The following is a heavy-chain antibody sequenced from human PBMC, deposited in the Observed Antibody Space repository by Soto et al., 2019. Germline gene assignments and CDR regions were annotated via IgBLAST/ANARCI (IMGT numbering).Heavy chain of an antibody. CDR1: GFTFSSYA. J-gene: IGHJ4*02. D-gene: IGHD3-3*01. CDR3: AKDHDFWSGYPLDY. V-gene: IGHV3-23*01. Sequence: GGSLRLCCAASGFTFSSYAMSWVRQAPGKGLEWVSAISGSGGSTYYADSVKGRFTISRDNSKNTLYLQMNSLRAEDTAVYYCAKDHDFWSGYPLDYWGQGTLVTVSS. CDR2: ISGSGGST.